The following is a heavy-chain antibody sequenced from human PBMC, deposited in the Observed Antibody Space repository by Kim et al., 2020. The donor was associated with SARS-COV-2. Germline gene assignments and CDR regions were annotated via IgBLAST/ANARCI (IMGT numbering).Heavy chain of an antibody. CDR1: GFTFSSYW. CDR2: IKQDGSEK. V-gene: IGHV3-7*01. Sequence: GGSLRLSCAASGFTFSSYWMSWVRQAPGKGLEWVANIKQDGSEKYYVDSVKGRFTISRDNAKNSLYLQMNSLRAEDTAVYYCARDYSSSWFVSTRRFDYWGQGTLVTVSS. CDR3: ARDYSSSWFVSTRRFDY. D-gene: IGHD6-13*01. J-gene: IGHJ4*02.